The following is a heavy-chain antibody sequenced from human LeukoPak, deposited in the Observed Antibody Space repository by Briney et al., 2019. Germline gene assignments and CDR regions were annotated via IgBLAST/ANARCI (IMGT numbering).Heavy chain of an antibody. V-gene: IGHV3-30*02. D-gene: IGHD4-17*01. CDR1: GFTFSSYG. Sequence: PGGSLRLSCAASGFTFSSYGMHWVRQAPGKGLEWVAFIRYDGSNKYYADSVKGRFTISRDNSKNTLYLQMNSLRAEDTAVYYCAKVVGYTVTNPLDYWGQGTLVTVSS. CDR2: IRYDGSNK. J-gene: IGHJ4*02. CDR3: AKVVGYTVTNPLDY.